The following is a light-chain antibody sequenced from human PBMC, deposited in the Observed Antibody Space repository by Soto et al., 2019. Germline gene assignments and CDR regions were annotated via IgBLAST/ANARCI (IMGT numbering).Light chain of an antibody. CDR2: DVT. J-gene: IGLJ1*01. CDR1: SSGVGGYNY. Sequence: QSVLTQPASVSGSPGQSIAISCTGTSSGVGGYNYVSWYQQHPGKAPKLIIYDVTNRPSGVSNRFSGSKSGNTASLAISGLQAEDEADYYCSSYTSSSTYVFGTGTKATVL. CDR3: SSYTSSSTYV. V-gene: IGLV2-14*01.